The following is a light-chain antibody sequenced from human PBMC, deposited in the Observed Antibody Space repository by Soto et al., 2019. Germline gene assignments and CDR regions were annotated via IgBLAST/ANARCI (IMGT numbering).Light chain of an antibody. CDR2: DAS. CDR3: QQRSNWPPTWT. V-gene: IGKV3-11*01. J-gene: IGKJ1*01. CDR1: QSVSSY. Sequence: LLTQSPATLSLSPGESATLACRASQSVSSYLAWYQQKPGKAPRLLIYDASNRATGIPARFSGSGSGTDFTLNISSLEPEDFAVYYCQQRSNWPPTWTCGQGTKVDIK.